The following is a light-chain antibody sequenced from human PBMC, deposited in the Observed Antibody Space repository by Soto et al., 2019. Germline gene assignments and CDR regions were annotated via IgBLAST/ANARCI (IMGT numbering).Light chain of an antibody. V-gene: IGKV1-5*01. Sequence: DIQMTQSPSTLSASVGDRVTITCRASQSIDAWLAWYQQKPGKAPKFLIYDASTLETGVPSRFSGSASGTEFTLTISGLQPEDVASYYCQQYDTYPLTFGGGTRLEIK. CDR2: DAS. J-gene: IGKJ5*01. CDR1: QSIDAW. CDR3: QQYDTYPLT.